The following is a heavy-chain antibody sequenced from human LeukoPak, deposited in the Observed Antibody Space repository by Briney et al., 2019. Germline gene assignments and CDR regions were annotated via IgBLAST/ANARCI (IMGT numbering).Heavy chain of an antibody. CDR2: IYYSGST. D-gene: IGHD3-10*01. CDR3: ARHVLVIYGSGSYNYFDY. Sequence: SETLSLTCTVSGGSISSYYWSWIRQPPGKGLEWIGYIYYSGSTNYNPSLKSRVTLSVDTSKNQFSLKLSSATAADTAVYYCARHVLVIYGSGSYNYFDYRGQGTLVTVSS. J-gene: IGHJ4*02. V-gene: IGHV4-59*08. CDR1: GGSISSYY.